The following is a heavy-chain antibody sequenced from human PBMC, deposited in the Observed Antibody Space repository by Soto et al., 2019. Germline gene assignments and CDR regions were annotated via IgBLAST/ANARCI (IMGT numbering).Heavy chain of an antibody. Sequence: GGSLRLSCAASGFTFSGYAMSWVRQAPGKGLEWVSAISGSGGSTYYADSVKGRFTISRDNSKNTLYLQMNSLRAEDTAVYYCAKDLRYSSSPADYWGQGTLVTVSS. J-gene: IGHJ4*02. CDR2: ISGSGGST. CDR3: AKDLRYSSSPADY. V-gene: IGHV3-23*01. D-gene: IGHD6-13*01. CDR1: GFTFSGYA.